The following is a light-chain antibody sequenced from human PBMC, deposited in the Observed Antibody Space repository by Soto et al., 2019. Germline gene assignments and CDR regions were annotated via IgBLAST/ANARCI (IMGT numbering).Light chain of an antibody. CDR3: QQHNNWPLT. CDR2: AAS. CDR1: QSVTNS. V-gene: IGKV3-11*01. J-gene: IGKJ4*01. Sequence: EIVLTQSPATLSLSPGERATLSCRASQSVTNSLAWYQQKPGQAPRLLIYAASNRATGIPARFSGSGSGTDFTLTISRLEPEDFAVYYCQQHNNWPLTFGGGTKVEI.